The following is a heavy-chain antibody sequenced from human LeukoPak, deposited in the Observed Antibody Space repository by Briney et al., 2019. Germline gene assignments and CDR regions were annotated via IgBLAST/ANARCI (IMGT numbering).Heavy chain of an antibody. CDR1: GFTFRTFS. J-gene: IGHJ5*02. CDR3: TYLRTPYYNDKWLDP. D-gene: IGHD3/OR15-3a*01. Sequence: GGSLRLSCAASGFTFRTFSMNWVRQAPGKGLEWLSYSSSGSSPIYYADSVKGRFTISRDDAQNLVYLQMNSLRAEDTAVYYCTYLRTPYYNDKWLDPWGQGALVTVSS. V-gene: IGHV3-48*04. CDR2: SSSGSSPI.